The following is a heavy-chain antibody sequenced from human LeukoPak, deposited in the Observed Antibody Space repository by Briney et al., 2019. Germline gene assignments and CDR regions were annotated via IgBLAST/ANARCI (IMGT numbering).Heavy chain of an antibody. D-gene: IGHD4-23*01. CDR1: GGTFSSYA. CDR3: ARVPYGGNSRGGEREYYFDY. CDR2: IIPIFGTA. J-gene: IGHJ4*02. Sequence: ASVKVSCKASGGTFSSYAISWVRQAPGQGLEWMGGIIPIFGTANYAQKFQGRVTITADKSTSTAYMELSSLRSEDTAVYYCARVPYGGNSRGGEREYYFDYWGQGTLVTVSS. V-gene: IGHV1-69*06.